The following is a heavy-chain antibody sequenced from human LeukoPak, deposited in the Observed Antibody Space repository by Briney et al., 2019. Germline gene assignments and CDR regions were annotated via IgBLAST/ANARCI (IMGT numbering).Heavy chain of an antibody. CDR2: FDPEDGET. Sequence: ASVKVSCKVSGYTLTELSMHWVGQAPGKRREGMGGFDPEDGETIYAQKFQGRVTMTEDTSTDTAYMELSSLRSEDTAVYYCATESPQREYGSGSPYFDYWGQGTLVTVSS. CDR3: ATESPQREYGSGSPYFDY. CDR1: GYTLTELS. V-gene: IGHV1-24*01. D-gene: IGHD3-10*01. J-gene: IGHJ4*02.